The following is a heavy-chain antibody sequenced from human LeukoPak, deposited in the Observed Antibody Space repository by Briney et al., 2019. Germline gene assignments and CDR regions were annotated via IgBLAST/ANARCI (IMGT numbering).Heavy chain of an antibody. J-gene: IGHJ4*02. CDR2: IYYSGST. D-gene: IGHD2-2*01. CDR3: ARRLVPAARGGYYFDY. V-gene: IGHV4-59*01. Sequence: SETLSLTCTVSGGSISSYYWSWIRQPPGKGLEWIGYIYYSGSTNYNPSLKSRVSISVDTSKNQFSLKLSSVTAADTAVYYCARRLVPAARGGYYFDYWGQGTLVTVSS. CDR1: GGSISSYY.